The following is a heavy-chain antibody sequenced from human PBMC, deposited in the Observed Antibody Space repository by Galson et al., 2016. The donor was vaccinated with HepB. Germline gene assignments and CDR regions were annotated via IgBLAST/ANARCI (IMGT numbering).Heavy chain of an antibody. CDR3: AKGAAVTMFNPATLFDY. CDR1: GFMFSNHA. CDR2: LSGNGGAT. D-gene: IGHD4-17*01. Sequence: SLRLSCAASGFMFSNHAMSWVRQAPGKGLEWVSTLSGNGGATSYADSVQGRFTISRDNSKNTLYLQMDSLRAEDTAVYYCAKGAAVTMFNPATLFDYWGQGTMLTVSS. V-gene: IGHV3-23*01. J-gene: IGHJ4*02.